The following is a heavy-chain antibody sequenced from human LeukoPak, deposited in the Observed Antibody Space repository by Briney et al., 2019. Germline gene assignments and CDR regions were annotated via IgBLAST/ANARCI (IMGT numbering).Heavy chain of an antibody. CDR2: IVGSGGRT. CDR1: GFSFSNYA. Sequence: GGSLRLSCAASGFSFSNYAMTWVRQAPGKGLDWVASIVGSGGRTYCADSVKGRFTISRDNSKNTLYLQMNTLTAEDTAVYYCATEGAISADCWGQGTLVTVSS. V-gene: IGHV3-23*01. CDR3: ATEGAISADC. J-gene: IGHJ4*02. D-gene: IGHD3-3*01.